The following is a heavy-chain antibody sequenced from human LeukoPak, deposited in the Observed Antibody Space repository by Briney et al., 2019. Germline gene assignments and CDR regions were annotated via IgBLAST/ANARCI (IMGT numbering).Heavy chain of an antibody. CDR2: IYYSGST. D-gene: IGHD5-12*01. Sequence: SETLSLTCTVSGGSISSYYWSWIRQPPGKGLEWIGYIYYSGSTNYNPSLKSRVTISVDTSKNQFSLKLSSVTAADTAVYYCARHIVATIEGIGFDPWGQGTLVTVSS. CDR3: ARHIVATIEGIGFDP. J-gene: IGHJ5*02. CDR1: GGSISSYY. V-gene: IGHV4-59*08.